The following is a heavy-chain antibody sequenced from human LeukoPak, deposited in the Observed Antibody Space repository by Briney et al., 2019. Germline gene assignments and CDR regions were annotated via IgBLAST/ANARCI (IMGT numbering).Heavy chain of an antibody. Sequence: PSETLSLTCTVSGGSISNYYWSWIRQPPGKGLEWIGYVYYTGSTNYNPSLKSRVTISLDSSKSQFYLKLSSVTAADTAIYYCARDYFDWSSYYYYGMDVWGQGTTVTVSS. V-gene: IGHV4-59*01. CDR1: GGSISNYY. D-gene: IGHD3-9*01. CDR3: ARDYFDWSSYYYYGMDV. CDR2: VYYTGST. J-gene: IGHJ6*02.